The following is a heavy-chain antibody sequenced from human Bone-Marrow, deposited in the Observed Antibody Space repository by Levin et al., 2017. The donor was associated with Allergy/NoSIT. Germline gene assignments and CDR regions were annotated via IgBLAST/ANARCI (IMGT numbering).Heavy chain of an antibody. V-gene: IGHV3-66*04. Sequence: GGSLRLSCKVSEFNVRNNYMSWVRQAPGKGLEWVSFMYSGGSTHYAESVKGRFTISRDNTKNTLHLQMNSLRAEDTAVYYCVRRWQWGQGTLVTVSS. D-gene: IGHD2-15*01. CDR3: VRRWQ. CDR2: MYSGGST. CDR1: EFNVRNNY. J-gene: IGHJ4*02.